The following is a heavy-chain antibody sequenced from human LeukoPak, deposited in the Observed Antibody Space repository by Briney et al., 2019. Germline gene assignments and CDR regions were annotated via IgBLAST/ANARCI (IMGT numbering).Heavy chain of an antibody. CDR1: GGSFSGYY. D-gene: IGHD4-23*01. V-gene: IGHV4-34*01. CDR2: INHSGST. J-gene: IGHJ5*02. Sequence: SETLSLTCAVYGGSFSGYYWSWIRQPPGKGLEWIGEINHSGSTNYNPSLKSRVTISVDTSKDQFSLKLSSVTAADTAVYYCARGSGNYNWFDPWGQGTLVTVSS. CDR3: ARGSGNYNWFDP.